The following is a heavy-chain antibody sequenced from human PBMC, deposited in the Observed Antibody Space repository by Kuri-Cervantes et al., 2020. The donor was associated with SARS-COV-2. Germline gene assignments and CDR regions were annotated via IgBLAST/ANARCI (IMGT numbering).Heavy chain of an antibody. CDR3: ARVWGEPDAFDI. V-gene: IGHV4-34*01. Sequence: SETLSLTCAVFGGSFSGTYWSWIRRPPGKGLEWIGEINDSGITNYNPSLKSRVTISVDTSKNQFSLKLRSVTAADAAVYYCARVWGEPDAFDIWGQGTMVTVSS. CDR1: GGSFSGTY. CDR2: INDSGIT. D-gene: IGHD3-16*01. J-gene: IGHJ3*02.